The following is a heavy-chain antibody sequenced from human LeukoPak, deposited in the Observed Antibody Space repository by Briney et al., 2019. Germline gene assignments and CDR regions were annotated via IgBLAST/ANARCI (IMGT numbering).Heavy chain of an antibody. D-gene: IGHD4-17*01. Sequence: PSETLSLTCTVSGGSIGSFYWSWIRQPPGKGLEWIGYIYYTGSTNYNPSLKSRLTISVDASKNQFSLELSSVTATDTAVYYCASLSTVTQGYFDSWGQGTLVTVSS. CDR3: ASLSTVTQGYFDS. CDR1: GGSIGSFY. J-gene: IGHJ4*02. V-gene: IGHV4-59*08. CDR2: IYYTGST.